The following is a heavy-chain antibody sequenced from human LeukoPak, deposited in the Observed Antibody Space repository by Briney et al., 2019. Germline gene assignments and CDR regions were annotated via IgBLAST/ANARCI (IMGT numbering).Heavy chain of an antibody. CDR2: ISSSRSYT. Sequence: PGRSLSLACAAAGFTFGIYCMNWVRQAAGEWLGWVSSISSSRSYTYYADSGEGRFTNYTDNAKNSLYMRMNSQRAADTSVTDCARDLRMPKINRGSDYWGQGTLVTVSS. CDR3: ARDLRMPKINRGSDY. V-gene: IGHV3-21*01. CDR1: GFTFGIYC. J-gene: IGHJ4*02. D-gene: IGHD2-2*01.